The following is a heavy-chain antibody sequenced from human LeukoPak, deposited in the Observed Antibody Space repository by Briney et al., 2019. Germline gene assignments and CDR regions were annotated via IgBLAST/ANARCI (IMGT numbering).Heavy chain of an antibody. J-gene: IGHJ4*02. CDR1: GGSFSGYY. CDR2: INHSGST. V-gene: IGHV4-34*01. CDR3: ASSGSNSSAPFDY. D-gene: IGHD6-6*01. Sequence: PSETLSLTCAVYGGSFSGYYWSWIRQPPGKGLEWIGEINHSGSTNYNPSLKSRVTISVDTSKNQFSLKLSSVTAADTAVYYCASSGSNSSAPFDYWGQGTLVTVSS.